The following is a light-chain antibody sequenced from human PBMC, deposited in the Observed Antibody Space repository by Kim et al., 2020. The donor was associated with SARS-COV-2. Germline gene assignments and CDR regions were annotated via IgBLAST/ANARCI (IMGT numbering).Light chain of an antibody. CDR1: PTVTGR. CDR2: DVS. J-gene: IGKJ2*01. V-gene: IGKV3-15*01. Sequence: SVSPGERATLSCRASPTVTGRLAWYQQKSGQAPRLVMYDVSTRASGIPARFSGSGSGTEFTLTISSLESEDFAVYYCQQYHNYYTFGQGTKLEI. CDR3: QQYHNYYT.